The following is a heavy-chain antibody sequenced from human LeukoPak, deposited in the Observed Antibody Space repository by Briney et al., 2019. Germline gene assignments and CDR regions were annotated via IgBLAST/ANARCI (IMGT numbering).Heavy chain of an antibody. CDR2: IYHSGST. V-gene: IGHV4-4*02. D-gene: IGHD6-13*01. CDR3: ARVGSEAAAFFDY. J-gene: IGHJ4*02. Sequence: TASETLSLTCAVSGGSISSSNWWSWVRQPPGKGLEWIGEIYHSGSTNYNPSLKSRVTISVDRSKNQFSLKLSSVTAADTAVYYCARVGSEAAAFFDYWGQGTLVTVSS. CDR1: GGSISSSNW.